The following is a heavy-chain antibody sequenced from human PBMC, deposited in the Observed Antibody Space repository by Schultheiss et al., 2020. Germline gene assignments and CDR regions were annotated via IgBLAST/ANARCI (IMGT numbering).Heavy chain of an antibody. D-gene: IGHD4-17*01. Sequence: SETLSLTCTVSGGSISSYYWSWIRQPPGKGLEWIGYIYYSGSTNYNPSLKSRVTMSVDTSKNQFSLKLSSVTAADTAVYYCARGGYGDSDYWGQGTLVTVSS. J-gene: IGHJ4*02. CDR1: GGSISSYY. CDR3: ARGGYGDSDY. V-gene: IGHV4-59*01. CDR2: IYYSGST.